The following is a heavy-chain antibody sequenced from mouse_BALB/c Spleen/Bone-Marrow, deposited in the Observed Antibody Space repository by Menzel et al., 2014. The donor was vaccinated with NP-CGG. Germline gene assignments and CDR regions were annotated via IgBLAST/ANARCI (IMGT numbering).Heavy chain of an antibody. D-gene: IGHD3-1*01. CDR1: GDSIASGY. CDR2: ISYSGST. V-gene: IGHV3-8*02. J-gene: IGHJ4*01. Sequence: VQLQQSGPSLVKPSQTLSLTCSVTGDSIASGYWNWVRKFPGNKLEYMGYISYSGSTYYNPSLKSRISITRYTSKNLYYLQLNSVTTKDTAAYYCARSGSSGYHYYAMDYWGQGTSVTVSS. CDR3: ARSGSSGYHYYAMDY.